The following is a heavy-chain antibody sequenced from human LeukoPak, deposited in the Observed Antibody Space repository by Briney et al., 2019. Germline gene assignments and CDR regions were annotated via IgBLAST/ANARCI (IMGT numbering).Heavy chain of an antibody. J-gene: IGHJ4*02. D-gene: IGHD3-22*01. CDR2: ISSSSSTI. CDR1: GFTFSSYA. CDR3: ARGQRDDYYDSSDPSGDY. V-gene: IGHV3-48*01. Sequence: GGSLRLSCAASGFTFSSYAMSWVRQAPGKGLEWVSYISSSSSTIYYADSVKGRFTISRDNAKNSLYLQMNSLRAEDTAVYYCARGQRDDYYDSSDPSGDYWGQGTLVTVSS.